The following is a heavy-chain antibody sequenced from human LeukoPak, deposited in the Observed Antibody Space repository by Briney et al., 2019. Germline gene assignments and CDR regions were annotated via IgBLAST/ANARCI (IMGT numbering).Heavy chain of an antibody. Sequence: GASPQISCKGSGYSFSNYWIGWVRPLPGKGLEWMGTIYPGDSDTRYSPSFQGQVTISADKSISTAYLQWSSLKASDTAMYYCARPVDSSHTWFYFDYWGQGTLVTVSS. D-gene: IGHD3-9*01. V-gene: IGHV5-51*01. CDR1: GYSFSNYW. CDR3: ARPVDSSHTWFYFDY. J-gene: IGHJ4*02. CDR2: IYPGDSDT.